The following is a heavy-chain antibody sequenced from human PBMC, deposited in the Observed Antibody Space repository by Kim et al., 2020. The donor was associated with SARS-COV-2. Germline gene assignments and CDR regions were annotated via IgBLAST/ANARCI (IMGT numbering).Heavy chain of an antibody. V-gene: IGHV3-21*01. Sequence: DPRKGRFTIARNNAKNSLYLQMNSLRAEDTAVYYCAIWAYYYDSNGSFDYWGQGTLVIVSS. CDR3: AIWAYYYDSNGSFDY. J-gene: IGHJ4*02. D-gene: IGHD3-22*01.